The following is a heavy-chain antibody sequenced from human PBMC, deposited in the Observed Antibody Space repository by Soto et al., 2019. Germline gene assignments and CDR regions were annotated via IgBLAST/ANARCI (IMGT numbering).Heavy chain of an antibody. J-gene: IGHJ6*02. CDR2: ISAYNGNT. Sequence: VKVSCKASGYTFTSYGISWVRQAPGQGLEWMGWISAYNGNTNYAQKLQGRVTMTTDTSTSTAYMELRSLRSDDTAVYYCARDPVRFLEWLLISGDYYGMDVWGQGTTVTVSS. CDR3: ARDPVRFLEWLLISGDYYGMDV. CDR1: GYTFTSYG. D-gene: IGHD3-3*01. V-gene: IGHV1-18*01.